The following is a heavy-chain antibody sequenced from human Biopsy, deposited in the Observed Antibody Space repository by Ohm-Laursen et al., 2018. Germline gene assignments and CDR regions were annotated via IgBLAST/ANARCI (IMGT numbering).Heavy chain of an antibody. CDR3: ARRTWDN. CDR2: INPNSGGT. J-gene: IGHJ4*02. CDR1: GYTFIDFY. V-gene: IGHV1-2*02. Sequence: SSVKVSCKVSGYTFIDFYIHWVRQAPGQGLEWMGWINPNSGGTKYAQKFQGRVTMAGDTSINTVHMELRNLRSDDTAVYYCARRTWDNWGLGTLITASS.